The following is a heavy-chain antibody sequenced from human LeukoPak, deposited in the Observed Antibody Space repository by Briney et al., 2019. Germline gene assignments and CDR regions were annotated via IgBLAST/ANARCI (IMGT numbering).Heavy chain of an antibody. V-gene: IGHV3-13*01. Sequence: GGFLRLSCAASGFTFSNYDMHWVRQATGKGLEWVSAIGTAGDTYYPGSVKGRFTISRENAKNSLYLQMNSLRAEDTAVYYCAKAAAAGPIDYWGQGTLVTVSS. J-gene: IGHJ4*02. CDR1: GFTFSNYD. CDR2: IGTAGDT. D-gene: IGHD6-13*01. CDR3: AKAAAAGPIDY.